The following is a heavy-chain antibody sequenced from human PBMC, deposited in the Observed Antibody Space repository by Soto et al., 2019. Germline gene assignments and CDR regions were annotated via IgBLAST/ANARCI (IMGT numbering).Heavy chain of an antibody. J-gene: IGHJ6*02. CDR3: AKVQIVVVPAATSYGMDV. Sequence: VQLVESGGGVVQPGRSLRLSCAASGFTFSSYAMSWVRQAPGKGLEWVSAISGSGGSTYYADSVKGRFTISRDNSKNTLYLQMNSLRAEDTAVYYCAKVQIVVVPAATSYGMDVWGQGTTVTVSS. D-gene: IGHD2-2*01. CDR1: GFTFSSYA. V-gene: IGHV3-23*04. CDR2: ISGSGGST.